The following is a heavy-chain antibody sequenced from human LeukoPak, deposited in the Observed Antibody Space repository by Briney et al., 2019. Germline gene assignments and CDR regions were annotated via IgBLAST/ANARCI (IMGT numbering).Heavy chain of an antibody. CDR1: GYTFTGYY. CDR2: IKPYSGGT. J-gene: IGHJ4*02. V-gene: IGHV1-2*02. CDR3: ARARTDSSTFYLAY. D-gene: IGHD6-13*01. Sequence: ASVKVSCKASGYTFTGYYMHWVRQAPGQGLEWMGWIKPYSGGTHYAQKFQGRVTMTRDTSISTAYMEVSRLTSDDTALYFCARARTDSSTFYLAYWGQGSLVSVSS.